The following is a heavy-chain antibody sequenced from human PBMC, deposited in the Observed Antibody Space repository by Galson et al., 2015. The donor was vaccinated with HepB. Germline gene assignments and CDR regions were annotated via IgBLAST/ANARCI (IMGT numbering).Heavy chain of an antibody. V-gene: IGHV3-53*05. CDR1: GFTVSTNY. J-gene: IGHJ4*02. CDR3: ARMGYGSGSYLL. Sequence: SLRLSCAASGFTVSTNYMSWVRQAPGKGLEWVSVTYSGGKTYYADSVKGRFTISRDSAKDTLVLQLNSLRPDDTAVYYCARMGYGSGSYLLWGQGTLVTVSS. D-gene: IGHD3-10*01. CDR2: TYSGGKT.